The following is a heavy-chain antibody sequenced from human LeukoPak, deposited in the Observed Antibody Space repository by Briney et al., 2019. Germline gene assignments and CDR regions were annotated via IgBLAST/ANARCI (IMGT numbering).Heavy chain of an antibody. CDR3: ARVTGRGATITYYYGMDV. Sequence: GGSLRLSCAASGFTFSSYWMHWVRQAPGKGLVWVSRINSDGSSTSYADSVKGRFTISRDNSKNTLYLQMNSLRAEDTAVYYCARVTGRGATITYYYGMDVWGQGTTVTVSS. D-gene: IGHD5-12*01. J-gene: IGHJ6*02. V-gene: IGHV3-74*01. CDR2: INSDGSST. CDR1: GFTFSSYW.